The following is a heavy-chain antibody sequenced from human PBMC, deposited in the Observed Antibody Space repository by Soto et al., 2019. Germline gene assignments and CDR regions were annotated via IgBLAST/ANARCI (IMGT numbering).Heavy chain of an antibody. Sequence: LSLSSSASGLIYTSFGMASIRQTPGKGLEWVSTITGSGRDTYYADSVKGRFTISRDNSKNTLYLQVNSLRADDTDIYFFSKDLYDSSAWLLDYWGQGTPVTVSS. D-gene: IGHD3-16*01. CDR1: GLIYTSFG. J-gene: IGHJ4*02. CDR3: SKDLYDSSAWLLDY. V-gene: IGHV3-23*01. CDR2: ITGSGRDT.